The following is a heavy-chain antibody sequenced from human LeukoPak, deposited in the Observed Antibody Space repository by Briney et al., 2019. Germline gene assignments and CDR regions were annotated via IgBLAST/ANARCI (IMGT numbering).Heavy chain of an antibody. CDR1: GFTFSDYG. CDR2: ISANTRTI. Sequence: PGGSLRLSCATSGFTFSDYGMNWVRQAPGKRLEWVSYISANTRTIDYADSAKGRFTISRDNARNSLYLQMNNLRADDTAVYYCARAGLYSGSGLDYWGQGTLVTVSS. D-gene: IGHD5-12*01. V-gene: IGHV3-48*01. CDR3: ARAGLYSGSGLDY. J-gene: IGHJ4*02.